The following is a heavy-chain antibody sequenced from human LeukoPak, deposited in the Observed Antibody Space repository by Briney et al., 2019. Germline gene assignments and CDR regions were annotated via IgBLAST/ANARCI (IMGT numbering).Heavy chain of an antibody. D-gene: IGHD3-9*01. CDR3: AKSGGYDILSGYYYYMDV. CDR2: ISYDGSNK. Sequence: PGGSLRLSCAASGFTFSSYGMHWVRQAPGKGLEWVAVISYDGSNKYYADSVKGRFTISRDNSKNTLYLQMNSLRAEDTAVYYCAKSGGYDILSGYYYYMDVWGKGATVTISS. J-gene: IGHJ6*03. V-gene: IGHV3-30*18. CDR1: GFTFSSYG.